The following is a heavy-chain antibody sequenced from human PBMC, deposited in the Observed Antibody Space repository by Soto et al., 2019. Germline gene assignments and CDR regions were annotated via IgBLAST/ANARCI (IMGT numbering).Heavy chain of an antibody. CDR1: GGSISSYY. V-gene: IGHV4-59*08. J-gene: IGHJ5*02. CDR2: MYYGGRT. Sequence: SETLSLTCTVSGGSISSYYWSWIRQPPGKGLEWIGYMYYGGRTNYNPSLKSRVTISVDTSKMQVSLKLSSVTAADTAVYFCARGTPSPLIVRSSRGPWFDPWGQGTLVTISS. D-gene: IGHD2-15*01. CDR3: ARGTPSPLIVRSSRGPWFDP.